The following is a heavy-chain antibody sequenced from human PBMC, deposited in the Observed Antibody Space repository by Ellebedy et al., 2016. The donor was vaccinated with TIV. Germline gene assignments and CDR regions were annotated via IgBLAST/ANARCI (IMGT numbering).Heavy chain of an antibody. CDR1: GFTVSSNY. CDR3: AREAIFGVSLSDSFDL. D-gene: IGHD3-3*01. J-gene: IGHJ3*01. V-gene: IGHV3-11*04. CDR2: ISSRGTTI. Sequence: GESLKISCAASGFTVSSNYMSWVRQTPGRGLEWLSLISSRGTTIKYADSLKGRFIVSRDNAEKSVFLEMSSLTADDTGVYYCAREAIFGVSLSDSFDLWGQGTLVNVSA.